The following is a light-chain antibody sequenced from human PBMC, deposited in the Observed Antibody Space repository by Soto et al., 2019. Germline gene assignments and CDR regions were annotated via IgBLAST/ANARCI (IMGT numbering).Light chain of an antibody. J-gene: IGKJ1*01. CDR3: QHYNSYSEA. CDR1: QGISRW. Sequence: DVQMTQSPSSLSASIGDRVTLSCRASQGISRWLAWYQQKPGKAPKSLIFAASTLQSGVPSRFSGSGSGTEFTLTISGLQPDDFATYYCQHYNSYSEAFGQGTKVDIK. CDR2: AAS. V-gene: IGKV1D-16*01.